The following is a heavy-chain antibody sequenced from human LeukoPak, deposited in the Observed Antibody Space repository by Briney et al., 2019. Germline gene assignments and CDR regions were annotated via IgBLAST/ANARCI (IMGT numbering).Heavy chain of an antibody. V-gene: IGHV4-38-2*02. CDR3: ARDSGPYSSSWYGNNWFDP. D-gene: IGHD6-13*01. CDR1: GYSISSGYY. CDR2: IYHSGST. Sequence: SETLSLTCTVSGYSISSGYYWGWIRQPPGKGLEWIGSIYHSGSTYYNPSLTSRVTISVDTSKNQFSLKLSSVTAADTAVYYCARDSGPYSSSWYGNNWFDPWGQGTLVTVSS. J-gene: IGHJ5*02.